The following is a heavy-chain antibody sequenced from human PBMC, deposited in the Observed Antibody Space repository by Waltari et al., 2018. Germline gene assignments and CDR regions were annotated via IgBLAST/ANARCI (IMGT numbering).Heavy chain of an antibody. CDR1: GFTFSHFG. D-gene: IGHD3-10*01. V-gene: IGHV3-30*02. CDR3: AKDAFGNTYLDH. J-gene: IGHJ5*02. CDR2: AWFDEVKA. Sequence: QVQLVESGGGGVQPGGSLRLSCAASGFTFSHFGMHWVRQVPSKGLGWLALAWFDEVKAYYAYSVRGRFTVSRDNSKNTLYLDIKNLRVDDTAIYYCAKDAFGNTYLDHWGQGTLVTVSS.